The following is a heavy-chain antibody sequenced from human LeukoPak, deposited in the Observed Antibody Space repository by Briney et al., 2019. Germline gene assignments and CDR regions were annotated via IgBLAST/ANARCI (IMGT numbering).Heavy chain of an antibody. J-gene: IGHJ6*02. CDR1: GGSFSGYY. V-gene: IGHV4-34*01. Sequence: SETLSLTCAVYGGSFSGYYRSWIRQPPGKGLEWIGEINHSGSTNYNPSLKSRVTISVDTSKNQFSLKLSSVTAADTAVYYCARAEDYYYYYGMDVWGQGTTVTVSS. CDR3: ARAEDYYYYYGMDV. CDR2: INHSGST.